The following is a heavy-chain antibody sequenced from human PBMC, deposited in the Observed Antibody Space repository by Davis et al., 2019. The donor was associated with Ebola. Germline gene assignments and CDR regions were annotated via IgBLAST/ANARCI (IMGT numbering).Heavy chain of an antibody. J-gene: IGHJ6*02. CDR1: GYTFTSYA. V-gene: IGHV3-30-3*01. Sequence: SCKASGYTFTSYAMHWVRQAPGKGLEWVAVISYDGSNKYYADSVKGRFTISRDNSKNTLNLQMNSLRPEDTAVYYCARAGRIRLLWFGEEMDVWGQGTTVTVS. D-gene: IGHD3-10*01. CDR2: ISYDGSNK. CDR3: ARAGRIRLLWFGEEMDV.